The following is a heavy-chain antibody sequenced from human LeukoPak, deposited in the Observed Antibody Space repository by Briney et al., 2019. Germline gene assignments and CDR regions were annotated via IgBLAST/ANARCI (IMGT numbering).Heavy chain of an antibody. CDR2: NSAYNGNT. CDR3: AREGPVAVAGLDY. Sequence: ASVKVSCKASGYTFPNYGISWVRQAPAQGLEWVGWNSAYNGNTNYAQNLQDRVTMTTDTSTSAAYMGLRSLISDDTAVYYCAREGPVAVAGLDYWGQGTLVTVSS. CDR1: GYTFPNYG. J-gene: IGHJ4*02. D-gene: IGHD6-19*01. V-gene: IGHV1-18*01.